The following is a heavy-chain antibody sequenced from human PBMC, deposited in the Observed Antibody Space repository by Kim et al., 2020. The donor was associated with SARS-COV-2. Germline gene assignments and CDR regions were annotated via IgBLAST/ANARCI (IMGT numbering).Heavy chain of an antibody. D-gene: IGHD3-22*01. V-gene: IGHV3-21*05. CDR1: GFTFSSYP. CDR2: ISSSSAFR. Sequence: GGSLRLSCAASGFTFSSYPMNWVRQAPGKGLERVSYISSSSAFRYYADSVKGRFTISRDNAKNSLYLQMNSLRAEDTAVYYCARNRWGYYDTYWGQGTMVTVSS. CDR3: ARNRWGYYDTY. J-gene: IGHJ3*01.